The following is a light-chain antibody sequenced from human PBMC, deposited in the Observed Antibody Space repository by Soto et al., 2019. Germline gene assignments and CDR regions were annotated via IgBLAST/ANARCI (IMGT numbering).Light chain of an antibody. CDR3: SSYGGSNNLI. CDR2: EVS. CDR1: SSDVGGYNY. Sequence: QSALTQPPSASGSPGQSVTISCTGTSSDVGGYNYVSWYQQHPGKAPKLIIYEVSKWPSGVPDRFSGSKSGNTASLTVSGLQAEDEADYYCSSYGGSNNLIFGGGTKVTVL. V-gene: IGLV2-8*01. J-gene: IGLJ2*01.